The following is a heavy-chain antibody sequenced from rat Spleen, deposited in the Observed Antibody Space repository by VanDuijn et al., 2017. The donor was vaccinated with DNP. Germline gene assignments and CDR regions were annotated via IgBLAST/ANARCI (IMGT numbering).Heavy chain of an antibody. CDR2: INPGRGGT. V-gene: IGHV1-43*01. CDR1: GSTFTSYY. D-gene: IGHD1-4*01. CDR3: ARRRLPYWYFDF. Sequence: QVQLQQSGAELAKPGSSVKISCKASGSTFTSYYISWIKQTTGQGLEYIGYINPGRGGTNYNGKFKDKATLTVDTSSSTAFMQLSSLTPDDSAVYYCARRRLPYWYFDFWGPGTMVTVSS. J-gene: IGHJ1*01.